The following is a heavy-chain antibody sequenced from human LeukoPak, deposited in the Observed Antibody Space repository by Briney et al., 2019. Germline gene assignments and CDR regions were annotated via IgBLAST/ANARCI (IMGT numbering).Heavy chain of an antibody. V-gene: IGHV4-39*02. D-gene: IGHD3-3*01. CDR1: GGSVSSSTYS. Sequence: SETLSLTCNLSGGSVSSSTYSWVWIRQPPGKGLEWLGSIYKSGNTYYNPSLKSRVTISVDTSKNHFSLQLSSVTAADTAVYYCAAGSTIFGVLIMGSWFDPWGQGTLVTVSS. CDR2: IYKSGNT. CDR3: AAGSTIFGVLIMGSWFDP. J-gene: IGHJ5*02.